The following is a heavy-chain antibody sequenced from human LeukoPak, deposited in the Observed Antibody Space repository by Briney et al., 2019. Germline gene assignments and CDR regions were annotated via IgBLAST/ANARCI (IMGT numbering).Heavy chain of an antibody. Sequence: GGPLRLSCAASGFTFSSYAMSWVRQAPGKGLEWVSAISGSGGSTYYADSVKGRFTISRDNAKNSLYLQMNSLRAEDTAVYYCARPIVGASFDYWGQGTLVTVSS. D-gene: IGHD1-26*01. J-gene: IGHJ4*02. CDR3: ARPIVGASFDY. CDR2: ISGSGGST. V-gene: IGHV3-23*01. CDR1: GFTFSSYA.